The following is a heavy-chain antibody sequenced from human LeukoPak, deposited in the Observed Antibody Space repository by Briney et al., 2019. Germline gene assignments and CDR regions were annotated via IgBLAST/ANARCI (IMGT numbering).Heavy chain of an antibody. CDR1: GFTFSSYA. J-gene: IGHJ3*02. Sequence: PGGSLRLSCAASGFTFSSYAMHWVRQAPGKGLEWVAVISYDGSNKYYADSVKGRFTISRDNSKNTLYLQMNSLRAEDTAVYYCAREVVTMDAFDIWGQGTMVTVSS. V-gene: IGHV3-30-3*01. D-gene: IGHD5-24*01. CDR2: ISYDGSNK. CDR3: AREVVTMDAFDI.